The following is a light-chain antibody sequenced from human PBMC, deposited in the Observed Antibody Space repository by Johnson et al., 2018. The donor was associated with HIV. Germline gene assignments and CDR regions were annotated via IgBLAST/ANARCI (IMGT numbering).Light chain of an antibody. J-gene: IGLJ1*01. CDR2: ENN. CDR1: SPNIGKNY. CDR3: GTWDDTLNGRYV. V-gene: IGLV1-51*02. Sequence: QPVLTQPPSVSAAPGQKVTISCSGNSPNIGKNYVSWYQHLPGTAPKLVIHENNKRPSGIPDRFSGSKSATSATLGITGLQTGDEADYYCGTWDDTLNGRYVFGTETKVTVL.